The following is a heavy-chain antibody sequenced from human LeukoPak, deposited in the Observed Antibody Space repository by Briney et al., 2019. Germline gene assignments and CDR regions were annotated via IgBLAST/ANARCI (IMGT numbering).Heavy chain of an antibody. CDR1: GCSFDSYG. CDR2: ITAGSSYI. V-gene: IGHV3-21*01. D-gene: IGHD3-22*01. CDR3: AREAYYPNTSGLKWFDP. J-gene: IGHJ5*02. Sequence: GGSLRLSCSGSGCSFDSYGMHWVRRAPGKGLEWVSSITAGSSYIEYADSVKGRFTISRDNGRHSVFLQMNSLRVEDTDIYYCAREAYYPNTSGLKWFDPWGQGTPVTVSS.